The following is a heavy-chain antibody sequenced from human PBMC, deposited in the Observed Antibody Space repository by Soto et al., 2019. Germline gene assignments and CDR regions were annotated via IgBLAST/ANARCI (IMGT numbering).Heavy chain of an antibody. D-gene: IGHD6-13*01. CDR1: GFTFSSYG. J-gene: IGHJ4*02. V-gene: IGHV3-23*01. Sequence: EVQLLESGGGLVQPGGPLRLSCAASGFTFSSYGMSWVRQAPGKGLEWVSAISVSGGSTYYADSVKGRFTISRDNSKNTLYLQMKSLRAEDTAVYYCAKGSGSSWFSSWGQGTLVTVSS. CDR2: ISVSGGST. CDR3: AKGSGSSWFSS.